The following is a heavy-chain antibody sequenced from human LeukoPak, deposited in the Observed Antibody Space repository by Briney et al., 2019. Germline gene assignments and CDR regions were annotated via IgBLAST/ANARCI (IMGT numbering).Heavy chain of an antibody. Sequence: SVKVSCKASGGTFSSYAISWVRQAPGQGLEWMGRIIPIFGTANYAHKFQGRVTITTDESTSTAYMELSSLRSEDTAVYYCATTRGSYYYYYMDVGGKGTTVTVSS. D-gene: IGHD5-24*01. J-gene: IGHJ6*03. V-gene: IGHV1-69*05. CDR1: GGTFSSYA. CDR2: IIPIFGTA. CDR3: ATTRGSYYYYYMDV.